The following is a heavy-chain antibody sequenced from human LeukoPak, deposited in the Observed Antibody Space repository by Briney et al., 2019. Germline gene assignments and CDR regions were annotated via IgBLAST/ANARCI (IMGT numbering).Heavy chain of an antibody. D-gene: IGHD2-2*01. CDR1: GGSISSYY. CDR2: IYYSGST. V-gene: IGHV4-59*01. CDR3: ARQLGYCSSTSCHEPHFDY. Sequence: SETLSLTCTVSGGSISSYYWSWIRQPPGKGLEWIGYIYYSGSTNHNPSLKSRVTISVGTSKNQFSLKLSSVTAADTAVYYCARQLGYCSSTSCHEPHFDYWGQGTLVTVSS. J-gene: IGHJ4*02.